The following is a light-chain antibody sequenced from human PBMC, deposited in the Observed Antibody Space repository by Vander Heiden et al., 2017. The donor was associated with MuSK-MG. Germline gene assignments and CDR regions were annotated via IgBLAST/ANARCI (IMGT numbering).Light chain of an antibody. Sequence: EIVLTQSPATLSLSPGERATLSCRASQSVSSNLAWYQQKPGQAPRLLIYDASKRATGIPARFSGSGSGTDFTLSISSLEAEDFAVYYCQKRNNLLYNFGQGTKLEI. CDR1: QSVSSN. J-gene: IGKJ2*01. V-gene: IGKV3-11*01. CDR2: DAS. CDR3: QKRNNLLYN.